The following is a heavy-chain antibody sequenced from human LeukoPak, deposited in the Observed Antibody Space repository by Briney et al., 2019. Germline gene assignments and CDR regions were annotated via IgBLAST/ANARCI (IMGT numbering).Heavy chain of an antibody. CDR1: GFTFNSYW. CDR2: INSDGSST. CDR3: AREVAYYGSGRSIDY. Sequence: PGGSLRLSCAASGFTFNSYWMHWVRQAPGKGLVWVSRINSDGSSTSSADSVKGRFTISRDNAKNTLYLQMNSLRAEDTAVYYCAREVAYYGSGRSIDYWGRGTLVTVSS. J-gene: IGHJ4*02. V-gene: IGHV3-74*01. D-gene: IGHD3-10*01.